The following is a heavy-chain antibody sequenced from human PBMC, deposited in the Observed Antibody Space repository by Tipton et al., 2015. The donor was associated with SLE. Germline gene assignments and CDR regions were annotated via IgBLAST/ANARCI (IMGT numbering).Heavy chain of an antibody. V-gene: IGHV3-23*01. Sequence: SLRLSCAASGFTFSNYAMSWVRQSPGKGLEWVSFMSGGRTRFYADSVKGRFTVSRDHSKSIFYLEMNTLRHEDTAVYYCTKMRGATYGVYHFDYWGRGALVTVSS. D-gene: IGHD4/OR15-4a*01. CDR1: GFTFSNYA. J-gene: IGHJ4*02. CDR3: TKMRGATYGVYHFDY. CDR2: MSGGRTR.